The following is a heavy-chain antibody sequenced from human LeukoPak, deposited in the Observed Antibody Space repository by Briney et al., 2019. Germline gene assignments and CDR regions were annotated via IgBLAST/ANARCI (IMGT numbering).Heavy chain of an antibody. V-gene: IGHV3-23*01. CDR1: GFIFSSYA. Sequence: GGSLRLSCAASGFIFSSYAMSWVRQAPGKGLEWVSAISGSGGSTYYADSVKGRFTISRDNSKNTLYLQMNSLRAEDTAVYYCAECSGSYYPTMNPFDYWGQGTLVTVSS. CDR2: ISGSGGST. CDR3: AECSGSYYPTMNPFDY. J-gene: IGHJ4*02. D-gene: IGHD3-10*02.